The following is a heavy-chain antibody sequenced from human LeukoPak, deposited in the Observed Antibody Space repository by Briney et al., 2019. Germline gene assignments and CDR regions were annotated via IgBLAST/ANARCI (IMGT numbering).Heavy chain of an antibody. V-gene: IGHV3-30-3*01. CDR1: GFTFSSYA. CDR3: ARDHTFDY. J-gene: IGHJ4*02. CDR2: ISYDGSNK. Sequence: QPGGSLRLSCAASGFTFSSYAMHWVRQAPGKGLEWVAVISYDGSNKYYADSVKGRFTISRDNSKNTLYLQMNSLRAEDTAVYYCARDHTFDYWGQGTLVTVSS.